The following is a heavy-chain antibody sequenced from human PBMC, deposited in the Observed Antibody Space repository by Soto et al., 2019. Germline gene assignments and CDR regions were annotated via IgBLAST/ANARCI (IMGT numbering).Heavy chain of an antibody. D-gene: IGHD6-19*01. CDR2: IYHGGTT. CDR1: GYSLSSGSY. Sequence: PSETLSLTCTVSGYSLSSGSYWAWIRQPPGKGPVWIASIYHGGTTFYNPTLKSRITISVDTSNNQFSLKLTFVTAADTAVYYCARVHVMVVAGSTFDYWGHGTLVTVSS. V-gene: IGHV4-38-2*02. J-gene: IGHJ4*01. CDR3: ARVHVMVVAGSTFDY.